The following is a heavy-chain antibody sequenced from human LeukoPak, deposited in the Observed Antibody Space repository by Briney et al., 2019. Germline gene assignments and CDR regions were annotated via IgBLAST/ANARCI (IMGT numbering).Heavy chain of an antibody. Sequence: SETLSLTCTVSSGSISSYYWSWIRQPPGKGLEWIGYIYYSGSTNYNPSLKSRVTISVDTSKNQFSLMLTSVTAADTAVYYCASSTGRAFDIWGQGTMVTVSS. CDR1: SGSISSYY. V-gene: IGHV4-59*01. J-gene: IGHJ3*02. CDR3: ASSTGRAFDI. CDR2: IYYSGST.